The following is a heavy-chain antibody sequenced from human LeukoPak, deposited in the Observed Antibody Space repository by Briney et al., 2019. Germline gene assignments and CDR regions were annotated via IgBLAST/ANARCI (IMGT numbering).Heavy chain of an antibody. Sequence: GGSLRLPCAASGFTFSSYEMNWVRQAPGKGLEWVSYISSSGSTIYYADSVKGRFTISRDNAKKSLYLQMDSLRAEDTAVYYCARDGGDYGSGSYYAYWGQGTLVTVSS. J-gene: IGHJ4*02. CDR2: ISSSGSTI. CDR3: ARDGGDYGSGSYYAY. CDR1: GFTFSSYE. V-gene: IGHV3-48*03. D-gene: IGHD3-10*01.